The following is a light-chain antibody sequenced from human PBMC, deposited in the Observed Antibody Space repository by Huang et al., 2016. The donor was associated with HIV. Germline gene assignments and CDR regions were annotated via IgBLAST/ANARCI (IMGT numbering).Light chain of an antibody. J-gene: IGKJ3*01. V-gene: IGKV1-39*01. CDR1: QTVHIF. CDR3: QQSYSTPR. Sequence: DIQLTQSPSALTASVGARVTITFRASQTVHIFLNWYQQQPGKAHKLLIYDASNLQSGVPSRFSGGGSGTYFPLTISSLQPEDFALYYCQQSYSTPRFGPGTRVYMK. CDR2: DAS.